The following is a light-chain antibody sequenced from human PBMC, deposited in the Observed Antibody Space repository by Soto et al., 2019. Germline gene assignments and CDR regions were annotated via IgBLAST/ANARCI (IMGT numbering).Light chain of an antibody. J-gene: IGKJ3*01. CDR1: QSVSNNF. V-gene: IGKV3-20*01. Sequence: EIVLTQSPGTLSLSPGERATLSCRASQSVSNNFLAWYRQKPGQAPRLLIYGASSRATGIPDRFNGGGSGTDFTLTLSRLEPEDFAVYYCQQYGTSLLTFGPGTKVDIK. CDR3: QQYGTSLLT. CDR2: GAS.